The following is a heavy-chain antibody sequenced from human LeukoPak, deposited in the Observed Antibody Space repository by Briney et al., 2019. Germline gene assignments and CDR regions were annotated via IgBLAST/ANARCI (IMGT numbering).Heavy chain of an antibody. J-gene: IGHJ4*02. CDR3: ATYRQVLLPFES. CDR2: IFPSGGEI. CDR1: GFTFSTFA. V-gene: IGHV3-23*01. D-gene: IGHD5-18*01. Sequence: GGSLRLSCAASGFTFSTFAMIWVRQPPGKGLEWVSSIFPSGGEIHYADSVRGRFTIYRDNSKSILSLQMNSLRAEDTAIYYCATYRQVLLPFESWGQGTLVTVSS.